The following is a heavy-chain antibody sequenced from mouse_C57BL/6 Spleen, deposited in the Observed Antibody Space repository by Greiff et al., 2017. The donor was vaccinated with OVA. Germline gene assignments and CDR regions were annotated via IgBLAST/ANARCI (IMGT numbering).Heavy chain of an antibody. Sequence: QVQLQQSGPELVKPGASVKISCKASGYAFSSSWMNWVKQRPGKGLEWIGRIYPGDGDTNYNGKFKGKATLTADKSSSTAYMQLSSLTSEDSAVYFCARRGEAFPLDYWGQGTTLTVSS. CDR1: GYAFSSSW. V-gene: IGHV1-82*01. CDR2: IYPGDGDT. J-gene: IGHJ2*01. CDR3: ARRGEAFPLDY.